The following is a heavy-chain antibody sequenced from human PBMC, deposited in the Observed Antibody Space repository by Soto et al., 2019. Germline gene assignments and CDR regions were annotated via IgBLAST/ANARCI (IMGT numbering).Heavy chain of an antibody. CDR3: ARDGGYYYYGMDV. Sequence: QLQLQESGSGLVKPSQTLSLSCAVSGGSISSGGYSWSWIRQPPGKGLEWIGYIFHSGNTYYNPSLKSRVTISVDRSENQCSLKLTSVTAADTAVYYCARDGGYYYYGMDVWGQGTTVIVSS. CDR1: GGSISSGGYS. V-gene: IGHV4-30-2*01. D-gene: IGHD3-16*01. J-gene: IGHJ6*02. CDR2: IFHSGNT.